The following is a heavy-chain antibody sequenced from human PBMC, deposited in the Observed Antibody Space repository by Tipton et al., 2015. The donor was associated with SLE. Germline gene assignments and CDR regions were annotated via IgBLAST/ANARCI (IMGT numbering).Heavy chain of an antibody. J-gene: IGHJ4*02. D-gene: IGHD3-10*01. CDR3: AGTPDRGSSDFIY. Sequence: TLSLTCSVSGGSITNTPYFWGWIRQTPGKGLEWIGTVYYSGTTYYSPSLKSRVTISLDTSKNHFSLLLNSVTAADTAVYFCAGTPDRGSSDFIYWGLGTLVTVSS. CDR1: GGSITNTPYF. V-gene: IGHV4-39*07. CDR2: VYYSGTT.